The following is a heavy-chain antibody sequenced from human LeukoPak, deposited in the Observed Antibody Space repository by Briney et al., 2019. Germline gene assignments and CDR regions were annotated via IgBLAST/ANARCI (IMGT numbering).Heavy chain of an antibody. V-gene: IGHV4-39*01. D-gene: IGHD3-10*01. CDR2: VYYSGST. J-gene: IGHJ6*02. Sequence: SETLSLTCTVSGGSISSSNFYWGWIRQPPGKGLEWIGSVYYSGSTYYNPALKSRVTISVDTSKNQFSLKLSSVTAADTAVYYCARGRGYMVRGAYYYYGMDVWGQGTTVTVSS. CDR1: GGSISSSNFY. CDR3: ARGRGYMVRGAYYYYGMDV.